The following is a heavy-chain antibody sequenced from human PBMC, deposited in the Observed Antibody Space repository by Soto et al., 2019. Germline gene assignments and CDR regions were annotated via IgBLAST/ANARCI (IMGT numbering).Heavy chain of an antibody. Sequence: QVPLVQSGAEVKKPGASVKVSCKASGYTCTRYGISWVRQAPGQGLEWMGWISAYNGNTNYAQKLQGRVTMTTDTSTSTAYMELRSRRSDDTAVYYCARGLDYYDSSGYYYGSCFDYWGQGSLVTFSS. D-gene: IGHD3-22*01. CDR3: ARGLDYYDSSGYYYGSCFDY. CDR1: GYTCTRYG. CDR2: ISAYNGNT. J-gene: IGHJ4*02. V-gene: IGHV1-18*01.